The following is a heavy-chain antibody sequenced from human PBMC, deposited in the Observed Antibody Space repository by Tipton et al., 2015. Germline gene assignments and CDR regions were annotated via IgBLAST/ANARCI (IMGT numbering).Heavy chain of an antibody. CDR3: ARDPDAFDI. J-gene: IGHJ3*02. CDR2: IFSSGST. Sequence: TLSLTCTVSGDSISSSSWWSWVRQPPGKGLEWIGYIFSSGSTNYHPSLKSRVTISVDMPKNQFSLKLNSVTAADTAVYYCARDPDAFDIWGQGTMVTVSS. CDR1: GDSISSSSW. V-gene: IGHV4-4*02.